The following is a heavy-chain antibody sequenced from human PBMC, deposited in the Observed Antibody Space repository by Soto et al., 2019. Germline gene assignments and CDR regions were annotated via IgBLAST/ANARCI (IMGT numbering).Heavy chain of an antibody. Sequence: PSETLSLTCTVSGGSISSGGYYWSWIRQHPGKGLEWIGYIYYSGSTYYNPSLKSRVTISVDTSKNQFSLKLSSVTAADTAVYYCARESYFDWSNWFDPWGQGTLVTVSS. D-gene: IGHD3-9*01. CDR2: IYYSGST. V-gene: IGHV4-31*03. CDR1: GGSISSGGYY. J-gene: IGHJ5*02. CDR3: ARESYFDWSNWFDP.